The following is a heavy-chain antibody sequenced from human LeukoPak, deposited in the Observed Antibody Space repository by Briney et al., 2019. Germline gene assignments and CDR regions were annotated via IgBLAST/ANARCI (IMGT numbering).Heavy chain of an antibody. J-gene: IGHJ3*02. CDR2: IYYSGST. D-gene: IGHD1-26*01. CDR3: ARVEHNAFDI. Sequence: SETLSLTCSVSGGSVSSGSYYWSWIRQPPGKGLEWIGYIYYSGSTNYNPSLKSRVTISVDTSKNQFPLKLSSATAADTALYYCARVEHNAFDIWGQGTMVTVSS. CDR1: GGSVSSGSYY. V-gene: IGHV4-61*01.